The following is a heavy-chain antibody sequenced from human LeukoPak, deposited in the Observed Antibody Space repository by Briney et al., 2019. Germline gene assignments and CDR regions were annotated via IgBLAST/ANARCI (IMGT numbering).Heavy chain of an antibody. V-gene: IGHV3-23*01. CDR3: ASLYRDY. D-gene: IGHD5/OR15-5a*01. Sequence: GGSLRLSCAASGFTVSSNYMSWVRQAPGKGLEWVLTISGSGGSTYYADSVKGRFTISRDNSKNTLYLQMNSLRAEDTAVYYCASLYRDYWGQGTLVTVSS. J-gene: IGHJ4*02. CDR1: GFTVSSNY. CDR2: ISGSGGST.